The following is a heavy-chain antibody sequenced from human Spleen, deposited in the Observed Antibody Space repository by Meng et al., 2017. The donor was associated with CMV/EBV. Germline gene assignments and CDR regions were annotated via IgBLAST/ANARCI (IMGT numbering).Heavy chain of an antibody. CDR2: LIPILGIA. J-gene: IGHJ4*02. Sequence: SVNVPCKASGYSFTSYVISWVRQAPGQGLEWLGWLIPILGIANYAQKFQGRVTITANKSTSTAYMELSSLRSEDTAVYYCARPGGYSSSSAFDYWGQGTLVTVSS. V-gene: IGHV1-69*10. CDR1: GYSFTSYV. D-gene: IGHD6-13*01. CDR3: ARPGGYSSSSAFDY.